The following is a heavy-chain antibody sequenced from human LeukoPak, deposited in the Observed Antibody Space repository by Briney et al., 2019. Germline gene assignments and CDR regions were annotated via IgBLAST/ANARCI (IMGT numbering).Heavy chain of an antibody. CDR1: GGTFSSYT. Sequence: SVKVSCKASGGTFSSYTISWVRQAPGQGLEWMGGIIPIFGTANYAQKFQGRVTITADESTSTAYMELSSLRSEDTAVYYCARSSSPRLHFDYWGQGTLVTVSS. V-gene: IGHV1-69*13. CDR3: ARSSSPRLHFDY. CDR2: IIPIFGTA. J-gene: IGHJ4*02. D-gene: IGHD2-15*01.